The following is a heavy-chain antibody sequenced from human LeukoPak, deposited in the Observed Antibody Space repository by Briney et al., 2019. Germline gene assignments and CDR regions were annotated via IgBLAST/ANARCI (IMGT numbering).Heavy chain of an antibody. Sequence: PGGSLRLSCAASGFTFSSYAMNWVRQVPGKGLEWVSSISGGGETTYYADSAKGRFTISRDNSQNTLYLQMNSPRAEDTAVYYCARDYADYVGYFFFDYWGQGTLVTVSS. CDR3: ARDYADYVGYFFFDY. V-gene: IGHV3-23*01. CDR2: ISGGGETT. CDR1: GFTFSSYA. J-gene: IGHJ4*02. D-gene: IGHD4-17*01.